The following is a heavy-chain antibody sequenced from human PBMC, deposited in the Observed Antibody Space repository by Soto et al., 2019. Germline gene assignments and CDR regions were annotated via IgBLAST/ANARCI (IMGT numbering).Heavy chain of an antibody. J-gene: IGHJ5*02. D-gene: IGHD3-10*01. CDR2: IYYSGVT. V-gene: IGHV4-31*02. CDR3: ARDLRGRGSGRFDP. Sequence: CTWIRQHPGKGLEWIGYIYYSGVTYYNPSLKSRVTISVDTSKNQFSLKLSSVTAADTAMYYCARDLRGRGSGRFDPWGQGTLVTVSS.